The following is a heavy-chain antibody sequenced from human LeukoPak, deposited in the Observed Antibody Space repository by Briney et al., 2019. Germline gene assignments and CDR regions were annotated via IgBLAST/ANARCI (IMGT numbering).Heavy chain of an antibody. CDR2: FDPEDGET. V-gene: IGHV1-24*01. CDR1: GYTLTELS. J-gene: IGHJ3*02. D-gene: IGHD2-15*01. CDR3: ATNAKGWSDAFDI. Sequence: ASVKVSCKVSGYTLTELSMHWVRQAPGKGLEWMGGFDPEDGETIYAQKFQGRVTMTEDTSADTAYMELSSLRSEDTAVYYCATNAKGWSDAFDIWGQGTMVTVSS.